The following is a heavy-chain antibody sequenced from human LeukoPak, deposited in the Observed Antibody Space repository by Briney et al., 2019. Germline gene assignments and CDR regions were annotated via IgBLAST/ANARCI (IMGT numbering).Heavy chain of an antibody. J-gene: IGHJ4*02. CDR2: IIPILGIA. V-gene: IGHV1-69*04. D-gene: IGHD5-18*01. Sequence: ASVKVSCKASGGTFSSYAISWVRQAPGQGLEWMGRIIPILGIANYAQKFQGRVTITADKSTSTAYMELSSLRSEDTAVYYCARNGGYSYGFDYWGQGTLVTVSS. CDR3: ARNGGYSYGFDY. CDR1: GGTFSSYA.